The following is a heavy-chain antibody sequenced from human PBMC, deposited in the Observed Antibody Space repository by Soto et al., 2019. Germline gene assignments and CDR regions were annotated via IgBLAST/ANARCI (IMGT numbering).Heavy chain of an antibody. Sequence: SETLSLTCTVSGGSFSGYFWTWIRQPPGKGLEWLAEINHSGITNYNPSVESRVSMSVDTSKNQFSLRLYSVTAADTAVYYCVRGPYNYNSRYFDYWGQGTLVTVS. V-gene: IGHV4-34*01. CDR2: INHSGIT. CDR1: GGSFSGYF. J-gene: IGHJ4*02. D-gene: IGHD1-1*01. CDR3: VRGPYNYNSRYFDY.